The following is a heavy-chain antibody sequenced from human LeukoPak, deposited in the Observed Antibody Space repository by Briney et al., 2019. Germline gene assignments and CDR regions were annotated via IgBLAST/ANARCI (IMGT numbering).Heavy chain of an antibody. Sequence: GASVKVSCKASGYTFTSYGISWVRQAPGQGLEWMGGIIPIFGTANYAQKFQGRVTITTDESTSTAYMELSSLRSEDTAVYYCAREAYCSSTSCPFDYWGQGTLVTVSS. D-gene: IGHD2-2*01. CDR1: GYTFTSYG. J-gene: IGHJ4*02. CDR3: AREAYCSSTSCPFDY. V-gene: IGHV1-69*05. CDR2: IIPIFGTA.